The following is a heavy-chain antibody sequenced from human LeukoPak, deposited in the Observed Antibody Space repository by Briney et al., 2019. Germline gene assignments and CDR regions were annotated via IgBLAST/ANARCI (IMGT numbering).Heavy chain of an antibody. CDR3: ARDGTGWYWNF. D-gene: IGHD6-19*01. CDR1: GGSFSGYY. J-gene: IGHJ4*02. CDR2: INHSGST. V-gene: IGHV4-34*01. Sequence: PSETLSLTCAVYGGSFSGYYWSWIRQPPGKGLEWIGEINHSGSTYYNPSLKSRVTISADMSENQLSLRLSSVTAADTAVYYCARDGTGWYWNFWGQGTLVTVSS.